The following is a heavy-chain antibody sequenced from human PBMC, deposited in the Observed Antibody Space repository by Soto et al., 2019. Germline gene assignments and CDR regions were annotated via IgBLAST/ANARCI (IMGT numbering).Heavy chain of an antibody. V-gene: IGHV3-7*03. D-gene: IGHD6-13*01. CDR3: AKDRGYSSSWYAFDI. CDR2: IKQDGSEK. J-gene: IGHJ3*02. Sequence: GGSLRLSCAASGFTFSSYWMSWVRQAPGKGLEWVANIKQDGSEKYYVDSVKGRFTISRDNAKNSLYLQMNSLRAEDTAVYYCAKDRGYSSSWYAFDIWGQGTMVTVSS. CDR1: GFTFSSYW.